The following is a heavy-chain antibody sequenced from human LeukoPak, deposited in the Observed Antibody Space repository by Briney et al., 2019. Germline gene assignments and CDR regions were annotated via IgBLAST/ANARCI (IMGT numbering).Heavy chain of an antibody. CDR1: VYTFTGYY. D-gene: IGHD4-17*01. CDR3: ARGPDYGTYFDY. Sequence: SVKVSLKSTVYTFTGYYVHWVRQAPGQGLEWMGGSNPNIDCTNYAQKFPGRVTMTRHTPISTPYMELSSLRSDDTAVNNFARGPDYGTYFDYCGQGTLVTVSS. CDR2: SNPNIDCT. J-gene: IGHJ4*02. V-gene: IGHV1-2*02.